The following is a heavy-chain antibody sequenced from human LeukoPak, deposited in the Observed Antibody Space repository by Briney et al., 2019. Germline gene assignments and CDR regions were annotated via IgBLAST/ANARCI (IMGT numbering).Heavy chain of an antibody. J-gene: IGHJ4*02. CDR3: AKDIYGDYGGLDY. Sequence: GGSLRLSCAASGFSISSNAMSWVRQAPGKGLEWVSAIINSGGSTHYADSVKGRFTISRDNSKNMLYLQMNSLRAEDTALYYCAKDIYGDYGGLDYWGQGTLVTVSS. CDR1: GFSISSNA. D-gene: IGHD4-17*01. V-gene: IGHV3-23*01. CDR2: IINSGGST.